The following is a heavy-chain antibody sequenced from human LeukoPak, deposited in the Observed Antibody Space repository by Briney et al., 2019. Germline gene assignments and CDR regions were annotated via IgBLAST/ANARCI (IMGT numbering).Heavy chain of an antibody. CDR3: ARGGVAGGFDL. V-gene: IGHV3-74*01. CDR2: INREGSTT. J-gene: IGHJ3*01. Sequence: GGSLRLSCAASGFTFSSYWMPWVRQAPGKGLVWVSGINREGSTTSFADSVKGRFTISRDNAKNTLYLQMNSLRADATAVYYCARGGVAGGFDLWGQGTMVTVSS. CDR1: GFTFSSYW. D-gene: IGHD2-8*01.